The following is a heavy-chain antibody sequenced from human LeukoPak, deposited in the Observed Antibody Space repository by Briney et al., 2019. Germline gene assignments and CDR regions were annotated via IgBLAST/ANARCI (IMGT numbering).Heavy chain of an antibody. D-gene: IGHD3-22*01. CDR3: ARDYYDSSGYRRKNNWFDP. CDR2: IRYDGSNE. CDR1: GFTFSSYG. V-gene: IGHV3-30*02. Sequence: GGSLRLSCAASGFTFSSYGMHWVRQAPGKGLEWVSFIRYDGSNEYYADSVKGRFTISRDNSKNTLYLQMNSLRAEDTAVYYCARDYYDSSGYRRKNNWFDPWGQGTLVTVSS. J-gene: IGHJ5*02.